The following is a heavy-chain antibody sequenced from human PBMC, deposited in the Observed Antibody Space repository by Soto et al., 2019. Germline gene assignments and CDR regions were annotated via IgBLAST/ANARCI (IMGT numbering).Heavy chain of an antibody. CDR2: ISAYNGNT. Sequence: GASVKVSCKACGYTFTSYGISWVRQAPGQGLEWMGWISAYNGNTNYAQKLQGRVTMTTDTSTSTAYMELRSLRSDDTAVYYCASSYYYDSSGSIDAFDIWGQGTMVTVSS. J-gene: IGHJ3*02. CDR1: GYTFTSYG. D-gene: IGHD3-22*01. V-gene: IGHV1-18*04. CDR3: ASSYYYDSSGSIDAFDI.